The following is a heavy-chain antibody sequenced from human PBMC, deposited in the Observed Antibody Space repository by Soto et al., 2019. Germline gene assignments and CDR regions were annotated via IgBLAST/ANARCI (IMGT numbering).Heavy chain of an antibody. J-gene: IGHJ4*02. CDR1: GGSISSSSYY. V-gene: IGHV4-39*01. D-gene: IGHD2-15*01. CDR3: ASQIPWGYCSGGSCYPYVYYFDY. Sequence: PSETLSLTCTVSGGSISSSSYYWGWIRQPPGKGLEWIGSIYYSGSTYYNPSLKSRVTISVDTSKNQFSLKLSSVTAADTAVYYCASQIPWGYCSGGSCYPYVYYFDYWGQGTLVTVSS. CDR2: IYYSGST.